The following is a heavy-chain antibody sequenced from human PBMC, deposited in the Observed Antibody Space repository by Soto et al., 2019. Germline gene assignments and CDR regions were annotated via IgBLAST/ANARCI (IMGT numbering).Heavy chain of an antibody. CDR2: ISSSSSYI. CDR3: ARYVRETYYYDSSGYCFDY. V-gene: IGHV3-21*01. J-gene: IGHJ4*02. CDR1: GFTFSSYS. Sequence: GGSLRLSCAASGFTFSSYSMNWVRQAPGKGLEWVSSISSSSSYIYYADSVKGRFTISRDNAKNSLYLQMNSLRAEDTAVYYCARYVRETYYYDSSGYCFDYWGQGTLVTVSS. D-gene: IGHD3-22*01.